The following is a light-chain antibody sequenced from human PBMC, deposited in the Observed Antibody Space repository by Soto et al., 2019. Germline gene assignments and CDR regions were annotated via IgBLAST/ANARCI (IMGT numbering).Light chain of an antibody. Sequence: DIQMTQSPSSLSASVGDRITITCQASQSISSYLNWYQQKPGKAPKLLIYTTSNLQSWVPSRFSGSGSGTEFTLTISNLQPEDFATYYCQQSYSFFLTFGGGTKVDIK. J-gene: IGKJ4*01. V-gene: IGKV1-39*01. CDR3: QQSYSFFLT. CDR1: QSISSY. CDR2: TTS.